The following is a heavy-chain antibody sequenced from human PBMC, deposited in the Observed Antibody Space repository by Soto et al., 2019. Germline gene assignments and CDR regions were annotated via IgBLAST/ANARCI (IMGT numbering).Heavy chain of an antibody. CDR2: ISSGGGST. D-gene: IGHD1-1*01. CDR1: GFTFSSYP. J-gene: IGHJ4*02. V-gene: IGHV3-23*01. CDR3: AKKYDSSVHAFDY. Sequence: GGSLRLSCAASGFTFSSYPMSWVRQAPGTGPEWVSTISSGGGSTNYADSVKGRFTISRDNSKNTVFLQMNSLRADDTALYFCAKKYDSSVHAFDYWGQGALVTVSS.